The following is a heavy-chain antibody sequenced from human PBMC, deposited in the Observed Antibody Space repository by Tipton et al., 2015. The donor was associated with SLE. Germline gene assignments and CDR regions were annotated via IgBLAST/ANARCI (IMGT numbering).Heavy chain of an antibody. CDR3: ARGGGSPSY. CDR1: GYSISSGYY. J-gene: IGHJ4*02. V-gene: IGHV4-38-2*01. CDR2: IYHSGST. D-gene: IGHD2-15*01. Sequence: GLVKPSETLSLSCAVSGYSISSGYYWGWIRQPPGKGLEWIGSIYHSGSTYYNPSLKSRVTISVDTSKNQFSLKLTSVTAADTAVYYCARGGGSPSYWGQGTLVTVSS.